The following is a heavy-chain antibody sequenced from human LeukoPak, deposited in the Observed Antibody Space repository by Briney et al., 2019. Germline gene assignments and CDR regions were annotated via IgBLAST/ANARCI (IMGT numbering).Heavy chain of an antibody. J-gene: IGHJ6*02. V-gene: IGHV3-48*04. CDR1: GFTFSSHT. D-gene: IGHD6-6*01. CDR3: ARDPYSSTWSYGMDV. Sequence: GGSLRLSCAASGFTFSSHTMNWVRQAPGKGLEWVSYISSSSSRKYYADSVKGRFTISRDNAKNSLFLQMNTLRAEDTAVYYCARDPYSSTWSYGMDVWGQGTTVTVSS. CDR2: ISSSSSRK.